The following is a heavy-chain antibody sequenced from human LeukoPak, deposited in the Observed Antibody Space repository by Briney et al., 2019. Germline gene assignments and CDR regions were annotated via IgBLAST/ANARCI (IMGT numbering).Heavy chain of an antibody. CDR2: IYYSGST. J-gene: IGHJ4*02. CDR1: GGSISKFY. D-gene: IGHD3-10*01. Sequence: SQTLSLTCTVSGGSISKFYWSWIRQPPGKGLEWIGYIYYSGSTNYNPSLKSRVTISVDTSKNQFSLKLSSVTAADTAVYYCARGGFREFDSWGQGTLVIVSS. CDR3: ARGGFREFDS. V-gene: IGHV4-59*01.